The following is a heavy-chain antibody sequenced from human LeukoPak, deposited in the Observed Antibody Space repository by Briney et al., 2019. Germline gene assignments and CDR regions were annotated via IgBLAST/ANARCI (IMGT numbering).Heavy chain of an antibody. CDR3: AKDLEMIVVVPAAIGNWFDP. D-gene: IGHD2-2*01. Sequence: GGSLRLSCAASGLTFSSYGMSWVRQAPGKGLEWVSAISGSGGSTYYADSVKGRFTISRDNSKNTLYLQMNSLRAEDTAVYYCAKDLEMIVVVPAAIGNWFDPWGQGTLVTVSS. CDR1: GLTFSSYG. CDR2: ISGSGGST. V-gene: IGHV3-23*01. J-gene: IGHJ5*02.